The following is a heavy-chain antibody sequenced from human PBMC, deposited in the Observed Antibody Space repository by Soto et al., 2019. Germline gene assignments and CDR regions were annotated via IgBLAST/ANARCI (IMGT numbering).Heavy chain of an antibody. V-gene: IGHV1-58*01. CDR3: AADATAWQQMVPSDY. CDR2: IAVGSGYT. CDR1: GFTFTSSA. J-gene: IGHJ4*02. Sequence: SVKVSCKASGFTFTSSAFQWVRQARGQRLEWIGWIAVGSGYTNYAQRFQDRVTLTRDMSTAATYMELSRLTSEDTAIYYCAADATAWQQMVPSDYWGQGTLVTVSS. D-gene: IGHD2-8*01.